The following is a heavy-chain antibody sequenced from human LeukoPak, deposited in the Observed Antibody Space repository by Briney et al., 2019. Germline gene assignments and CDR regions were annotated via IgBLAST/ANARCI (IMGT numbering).Heavy chain of an antibody. V-gene: IGHV3-23*01. Sequence: QAGGSLRLSCAASGFTFLSYNMNWVRQAPGKGLEWVSAISGSGGSTYYADSVKGRFTISRDNSKNTLYLQMNSLRAEDTAVYYCAKNSNYFDYWGQGTLVTVSS. CDR1: GFTFLSYN. CDR2: ISGSGGST. CDR3: AKNSNYFDY. J-gene: IGHJ4*02. D-gene: IGHD4-23*01.